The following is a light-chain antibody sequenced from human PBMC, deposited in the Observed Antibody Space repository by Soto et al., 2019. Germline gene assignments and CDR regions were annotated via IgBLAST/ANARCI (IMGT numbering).Light chain of an antibody. CDR2: KDD. CDR3: QSYDSDTEV. CDR1: SGSIASTY. V-gene: IGLV6-57*04. J-gene: IGLJ3*02. Sequence: NFMLTQPLSVSESPGKTVIISCTRSSGSIASTYVQWHQQRPGRAPTTVIYKDDQRPSEVPDRFSGSIDSSSNSASLTISGLKTEDEADYYCQSYDSDTEVFGGGTKLTVL.